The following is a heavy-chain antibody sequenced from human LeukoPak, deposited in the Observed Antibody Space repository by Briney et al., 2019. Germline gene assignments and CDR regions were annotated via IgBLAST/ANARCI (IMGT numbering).Heavy chain of an antibody. V-gene: IGHV1-69*06. J-gene: IGHJ4*02. D-gene: IGHD5-18*01. CDR3: ARGEIQLWAHFDY. Sequence: ASVKVSCKASGGTFSSYPISWLRQAPGQGLEWMGGIIPIFGTANYAQKFQGRVTITADKSTSTAYMELSSLRSEDTAVYCCARGEIQLWAHFDYWGQGTLVTVSS. CDR2: IIPIFGTA. CDR1: GGTFSSYP.